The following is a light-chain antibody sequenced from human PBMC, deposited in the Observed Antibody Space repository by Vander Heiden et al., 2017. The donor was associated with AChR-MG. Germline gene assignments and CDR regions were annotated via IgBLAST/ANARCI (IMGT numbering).Light chain of an antibody. V-gene: IGKV4-1*01. CDR3: QQDDSTPPT. CDR2: WAS. Sequence: DIVMTQSPDSLAVSLGERATINCKSSQSVLYSSNNKNYLAWYQQKPGQPPKLLIYWASTRESGVPDRFSGSGSGTDFTLTISSLQAEDVAVYYCQQDDSTPPTFGGETKVGIK. CDR1: QSVLYSSNNKNY. J-gene: IGKJ4*01.